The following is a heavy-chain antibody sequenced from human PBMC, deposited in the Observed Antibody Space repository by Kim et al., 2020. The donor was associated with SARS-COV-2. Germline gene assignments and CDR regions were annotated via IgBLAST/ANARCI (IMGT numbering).Heavy chain of an antibody. CDR2: IIPILGIA. D-gene: IGHD3-10*01. CDR1: GGTFSSYA. Sequence: SVKVSCKASGGTFSSYAISWVRQAPGQGLEWMGRIIPILGIANYAQKFQGRVTITADKSTSTAYMELSSLRSEDTAVYYCARLVESGSYSNPFDYGGQGTLVTVSS. CDR3: ARLVESGSYSNPFDY. V-gene: IGHV1-69*04. J-gene: IGHJ4*02.